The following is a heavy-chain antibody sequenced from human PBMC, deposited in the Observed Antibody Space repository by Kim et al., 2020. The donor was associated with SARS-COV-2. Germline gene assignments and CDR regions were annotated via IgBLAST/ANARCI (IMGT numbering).Heavy chain of an antibody. D-gene: IGHD2-2*01. Sequence: GGSLRLSCTASGFSFGDYGIHWFRQSPGKGLEWVGLIRKKANGGTAEYAPPMKGRPFMSRDDSRHIAHLPMNSLTTEDTAIYHCRRKWALRHQLFDSCG. CDR1: GFSFGDYG. CDR3: RRKWALRHQLFDS. CDR2: IRKKANGGTA. J-gene: IGHJ4*01. V-gene: IGHV3-49*03.